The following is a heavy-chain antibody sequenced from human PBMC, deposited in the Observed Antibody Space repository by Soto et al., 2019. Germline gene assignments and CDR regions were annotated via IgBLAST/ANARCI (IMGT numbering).Heavy chain of an antibody. CDR3: AREDIVIVPTFYGMDV. D-gene: IGHD2-2*01. J-gene: IGHJ6*02. Sequence: GGSLRLSCSASGFTFSRYAMHWVRQAPCKGLEWVAVIWYDGSNRYYADSVKGRFTISRDNSKNTLYLQMNSLRADDTAVYYCAREDIVIVPTFYGMDVWGQGTTVTVSS. CDR2: IWYDGSNR. V-gene: IGHV3-33*01. CDR1: GFTFSRYA.